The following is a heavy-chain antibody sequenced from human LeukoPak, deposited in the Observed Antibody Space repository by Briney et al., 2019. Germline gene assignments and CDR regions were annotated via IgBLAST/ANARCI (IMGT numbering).Heavy chain of an antibody. CDR1: GFTFSSYA. Sequence: GGSLRLSCAASGFTFSSYAMSWVRQPPGKGLEWVSAINARGGGTYYADSVRGRFTISRDSSKNTLYLQMNSLRAEDTAVYYCAKEIFRSNDYWGQGTLVTVSS. V-gene: IGHV3-23*01. CDR3: AKEIFRSNDY. D-gene: IGHD3-3*01. J-gene: IGHJ4*02. CDR2: INARGGGT.